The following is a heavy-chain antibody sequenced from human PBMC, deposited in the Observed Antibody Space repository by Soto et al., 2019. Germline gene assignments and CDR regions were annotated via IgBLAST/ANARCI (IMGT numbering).Heavy chain of an antibody. J-gene: IGHJ5*02. CDR2: ISGDGTTT. CDR3: VREGGDNWFDP. D-gene: IGHD3-16*01. V-gene: IGHV3-74*01. CDR1: GLTLSRYW. Sequence: GSLRLSCAASGLTLSRYWMNWVRQVPGKGLVWVSRISGDGTTTSYADSVKGRFTVSRDNAKNTLYLQMNSLRPEDTAVYYCVREGGDNWFDPWGQGTLVTVSS.